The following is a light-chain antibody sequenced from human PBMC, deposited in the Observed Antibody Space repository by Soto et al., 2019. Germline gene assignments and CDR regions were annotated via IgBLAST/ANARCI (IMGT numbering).Light chain of an antibody. V-gene: IGKV1-5*03. Sequence: DIRMTQSPSTLSASVGDRVTITCRASESISSWLAWYQQKPGKAPKLLIYKASSLESGVPSRFSGSGSGIEFTLTIGSLQPDDFATYFCQQYYIYPKTFGPGTKVD. CDR1: ESISSW. CDR3: QQYYIYPKT. CDR2: KAS. J-gene: IGKJ3*01.